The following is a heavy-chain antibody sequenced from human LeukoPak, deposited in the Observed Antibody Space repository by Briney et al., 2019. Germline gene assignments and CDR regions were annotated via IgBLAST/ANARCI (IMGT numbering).Heavy chain of an antibody. V-gene: IGHV3-30*02. J-gene: IGHJ4*02. CDR1: GFTFSTYG. CDR3: AKDHVTWGNRYFDH. D-gene: IGHD3-16*01. Sequence: GGSLRLSCAASGFTFSTYGMHWVRQAPGKGLEWVAFVGHDATKIYYADSVQGRFTISRDNSKSTLYLEMNSLSGEDTALYYCAKDHVTWGNRYFDHWGQGTLGTVSS. CDR2: VGHDATKI.